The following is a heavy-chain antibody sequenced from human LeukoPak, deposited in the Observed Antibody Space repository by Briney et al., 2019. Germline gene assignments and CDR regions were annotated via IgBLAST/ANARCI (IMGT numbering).Heavy chain of an antibody. D-gene: IGHD6-19*01. J-gene: IGHJ6*03. CDR2: YHIGNT. Sequence: SETPSLTCTVSGVSIRADTYYWGWIRQPPGKGLEWIGNYHIGNTYYNPSLKSRVTISEDTSKNQFSLRVNSVTAADTAVYYCARLWDSTGLYFYYYMDVWGEGTTVTVSS. CDR1: GVSIRADTYY. V-gene: IGHV4-39*01. CDR3: ARLWDSTGLYFYYYMDV.